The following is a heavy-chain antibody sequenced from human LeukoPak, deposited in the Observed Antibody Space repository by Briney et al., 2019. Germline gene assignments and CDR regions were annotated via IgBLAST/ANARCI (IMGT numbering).Heavy chain of an antibody. V-gene: IGHV3-21*01. D-gene: IGHD3-16*02. CDR2: ISSSSSYI. CDR1: GFTFSSYS. CDR3: ARPIRFAFGGVIVSPYAFDI. J-gene: IGHJ3*02. Sequence: PGGSLRLSCAASGFTFSSYSMNWVRQAPGKGLEWVSSISSSSSYIYYADSVKGRFTISRDNAKNSLYLQMNSLRAEDTAVYYCARPIRFAFGGVIVSPYAFDIWGQGTMVTVSS.